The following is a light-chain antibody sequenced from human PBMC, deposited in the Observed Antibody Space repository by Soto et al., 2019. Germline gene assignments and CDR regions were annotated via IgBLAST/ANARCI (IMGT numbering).Light chain of an antibody. J-gene: IGKJ1*01. CDR2: GAS. CDR1: QSVISSY. Sequence: EVVLTQSPGTLSLSPGERGTLSCRASQSVISSYLAWYQQKPGQAPRLLIYGASSRATGIPDRFSGSGSGTDFTLTISRLEPEDFAVYYCQQYGSSPPTFGQGTKVEIK. V-gene: IGKV3-20*01. CDR3: QQYGSSPPT.